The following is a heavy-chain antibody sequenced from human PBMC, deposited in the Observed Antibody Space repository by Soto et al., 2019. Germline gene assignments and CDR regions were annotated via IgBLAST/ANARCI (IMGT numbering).Heavy chain of an antibody. J-gene: IGHJ4*02. D-gene: IGHD1-20*01. CDR2: IYYSGST. CDR1: GVSISSYY. CDR3: ARDLNYYFDY. Sequence: SETLSLTCTVSGVSISSYYWSWIRQPPGKGLEWIGYIYYSGSTNYNPSLKSRVTISVDTSKNQFSLKLRSVTAADTAVYYCARDLNYYFDYWGQGTLVTVSS. V-gene: IGHV4-59*01.